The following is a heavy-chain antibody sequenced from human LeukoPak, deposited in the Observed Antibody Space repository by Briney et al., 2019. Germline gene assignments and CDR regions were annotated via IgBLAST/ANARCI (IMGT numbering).Heavy chain of an antibody. D-gene: IGHD3-22*01. CDR2: ISSGSSYI. V-gene: IGHV3-21*01. J-gene: IGHJ3*01. CDR3: ATFRNYGSSGYAFDAFDF. Sequence: GGSLRLSCVVSGFTFNKCWMNWVRQAPGKGLEWVSSISSGSSYIHYADSVKGRFTISRDNAKNSLYLQMNSLRAEDTAVYYCATFRNYGSSGYAFDAFDFWGQGTMVTVSS. CDR1: GFTFNKCW.